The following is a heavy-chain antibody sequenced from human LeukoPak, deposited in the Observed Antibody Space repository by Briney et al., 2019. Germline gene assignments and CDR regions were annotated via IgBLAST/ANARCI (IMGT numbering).Heavy chain of an antibody. V-gene: IGHV3-23*01. J-gene: IGHJ4*02. CDR2: ISGSGSST. Sequence: GGSLRLSCSASGFTFYNYVMGWVRQAPGKGLEWVSAISGSGSSTYYAESVKGRFTLSRDNSKNTLYLQMNSLRAEDTAVYYCARGPSGYHNTGGQGTLVTVSS. D-gene: IGHD5-12*01. CDR1: GFTFYNYV. CDR3: ARGPSGYHNT.